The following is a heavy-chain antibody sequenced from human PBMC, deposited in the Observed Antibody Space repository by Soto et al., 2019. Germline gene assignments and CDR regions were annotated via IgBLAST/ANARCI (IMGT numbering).Heavy chain of an antibody. J-gene: IGHJ6*03. Sequence: GGSLRLSCAASGFTFNNYAMSWVRQAPGKGLEWVSAISGSGDTTFYADSVEGRFTVSRDNSKNTLFLQINSLRAEDTAVYYCAKNPRAAAVGPVEESRYYSYYYMDVWGKGTMVTVSS. V-gene: IGHV3-23*01. CDR3: AKNPRAAAVGPVEESRYYSYYYMDV. CDR1: GFTFNNYA. CDR2: ISGSGDTT. D-gene: IGHD6-13*01.